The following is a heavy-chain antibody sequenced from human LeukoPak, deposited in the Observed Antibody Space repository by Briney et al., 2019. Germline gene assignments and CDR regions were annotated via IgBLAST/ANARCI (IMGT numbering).Heavy chain of an antibody. J-gene: IGHJ4*02. Sequence: GASVKVSCKASRYTFTSYYIHWVRQAPGQGLEWMGIINPSGGSTNYAQKFQGRVTMTRDMSTSTVYMELSSLRSEDTAVYYCARGPYYYDSSGNFDYWGQGTLVTVSS. CDR3: ARGPYYYDSSGNFDY. CDR1: RYTFTSYY. V-gene: IGHV1-46*01. D-gene: IGHD3-22*01. CDR2: INPSGGST.